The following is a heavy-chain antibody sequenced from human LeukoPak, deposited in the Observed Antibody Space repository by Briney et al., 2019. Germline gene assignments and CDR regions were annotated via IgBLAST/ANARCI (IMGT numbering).Heavy chain of an antibody. J-gene: IGHJ6*03. V-gene: IGHV3-21*01. CDR1: GFTFSSYS. CDR3: TTGRDDSSGYYWRYYYYYMDV. CDR2: ISSSSSYI. Sequence: GGSLRLSCAASGFTFSSYSMNWVRQAPGKGLEWVSSISSSSSYIYYADSVKGRFTISRDNAKNSLYLQMNSLRAEDTAVYYCTTGRDDSSGYYWRYYYYYMDVWGKGTTVTVSS. D-gene: IGHD3-22*01.